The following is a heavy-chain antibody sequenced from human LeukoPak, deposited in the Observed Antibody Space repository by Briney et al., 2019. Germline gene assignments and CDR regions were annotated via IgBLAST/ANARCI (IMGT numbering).Heavy chain of an antibody. CDR3: ARADGYILLDY. D-gene: IGHD3-22*01. Sequence: GGSLRLSCAASGFTFSSYWMHWVRQAPGKGLVWVSRINSDGSSTSYADSVKGRFAISRDNAKNTLYLQMNSLRAEDTAVYYCARADGYILLDYWGQGTLVTVSS. CDR1: GFTFSSYW. J-gene: IGHJ4*02. V-gene: IGHV3-74*01. CDR2: INSDGSST.